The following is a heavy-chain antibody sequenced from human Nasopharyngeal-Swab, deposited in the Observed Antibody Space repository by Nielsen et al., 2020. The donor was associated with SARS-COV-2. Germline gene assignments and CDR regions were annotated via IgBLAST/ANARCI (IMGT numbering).Heavy chain of an antibody. CDR2: IDNYGSIT. CDR3: AREAQTGYSSGWTYYYYGMDV. Sequence: GGSLRLSCAASGYTFSSYWMHWVRQAPGKGLVWVSRIDNYGSITDYADSVKGRFTISRDNSKNTLYLQMNSLRAEDTAVYYCAREAQTGYSSGWTYYYYGMDVWGQGTTVTVSS. V-gene: IGHV3-74*01. J-gene: IGHJ6*02. CDR1: GYTFSSYW. D-gene: IGHD6-19*01.